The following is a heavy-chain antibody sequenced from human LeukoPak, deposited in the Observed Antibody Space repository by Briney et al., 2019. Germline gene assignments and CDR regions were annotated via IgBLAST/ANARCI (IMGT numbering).Heavy chain of an antibody. CDR2: IYYSGST. J-gene: IGHJ4*02. CDR1: GGSISSSSYY. D-gene: IGHD5-24*01. V-gene: IGHV4-39*01. Sequence: SETLSLTCTVSGGSISSSSYYWGWIRQPPGKGLEWIGSIYYSGSTYYNPSLKSRVTISVDTSKNQFSLKLSSVTAADTAVYYCARHERDGYNHGGADYWGRGTLVTVSS. CDR3: ARHERDGYNHGGADY.